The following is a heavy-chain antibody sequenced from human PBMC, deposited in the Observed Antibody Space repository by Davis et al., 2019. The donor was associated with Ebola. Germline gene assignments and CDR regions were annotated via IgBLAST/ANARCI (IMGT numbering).Heavy chain of an antibody. V-gene: IGHV1-18*01. CDR1: GYTFSDSG. CDR2: IRTSNGET. Sequence: ASVTVSCKASGYTFSDSGISWVRQAPGQGLEWMGWIRTSNGETKLAQNLQGRVTMTTDRSTSTVYMDLRSLTSDDTAVYYCARDWDCTGGSCRNCFDPWGQGTQVIVSA. J-gene: IGHJ5*02. CDR3: ARDWDCTGGSCRNCFDP. D-gene: IGHD2-15*01.